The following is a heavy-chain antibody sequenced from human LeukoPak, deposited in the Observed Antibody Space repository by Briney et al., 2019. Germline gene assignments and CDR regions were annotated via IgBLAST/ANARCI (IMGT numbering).Heavy chain of an antibody. CDR1: GGSISTYY. J-gene: IGHJ3*02. CDR3: AVNLTRHTFDI. CDR2: IYYSGST. V-gene: IGHV4-59*08. Sequence: SETLSLTCTVSGGSISTYYWSWLRQSPGKGLEWIGSIYYSGSTNYNPSLKSRVTISVDTSKNQFSLELSSVTAADTAVYYCAVNLTRHTFDIWGQGTMVTVSS. D-gene: IGHD1-1*01.